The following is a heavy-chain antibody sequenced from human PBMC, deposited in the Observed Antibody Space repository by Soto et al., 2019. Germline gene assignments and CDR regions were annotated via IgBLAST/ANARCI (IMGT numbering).Heavy chain of an antibody. V-gene: IGHV4-30-4*01. CDR2: IYYSGST. J-gene: IGHJ4*02. Sequence: SETLSLTCTVSGGSISSGDYYWSWIRQPPGKGLEWIGYIYYSGSTYYSPSLKSRVTISVDTSKNQFSLNLTSVTAADTAVYFCARQEDSSTYYRAYCFDYWGQGTLVTVSS. D-gene: IGHD6-19*01. CDR3: ARQEDSSTYYRAYCFDY. CDR1: GGSISSGDYY.